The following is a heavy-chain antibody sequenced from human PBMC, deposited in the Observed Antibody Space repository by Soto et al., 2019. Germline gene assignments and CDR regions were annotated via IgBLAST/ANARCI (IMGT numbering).Heavy chain of an antibody. J-gene: IGHJ5*02. CDR3: ARDDRDSRSWSYWDWFDP. CDR2: INAGNGNT. CDR1: GYTFTSYA. Sequence: ASVKVSCKDSGYTFTSYAMHWVRQAPGQRLEWMGWINAGNGNTKYSQKFQGRVTITRDTSASTAYMELSSLRSEDTAVYYCARDDRDSRSWSYWDWFDPWGQGTLVTVSS. D-gene: IGHD6-13*01. V-gene: IGHV1-3*01.